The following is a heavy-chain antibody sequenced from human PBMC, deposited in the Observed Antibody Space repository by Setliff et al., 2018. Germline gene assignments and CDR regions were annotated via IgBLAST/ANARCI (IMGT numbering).Heavy chain of an antibody. V-gene: IGHV4-31*03. J-gene: IGHJ4*02. CDR1: GDSISSGNYF. Sequence: PSETLSLTCTVSGDSISSGNYFWSWIRQHPAKGLEWIGYIYSSGGSYYNPSLKSRVTTSIDRSKNQFFLEVTSVTAADTAVYFCARDGRFGGPSQGPDYWGQGTLVTVSS. CDR3: ARDGRFGGPSQGPDY. D-gene: IGHD3-10*01. CDR2: IYSSGGS.